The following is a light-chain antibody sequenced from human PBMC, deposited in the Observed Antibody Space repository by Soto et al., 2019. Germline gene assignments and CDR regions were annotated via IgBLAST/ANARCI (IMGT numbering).Light chain of an antibody. Sequence: EIVLTQSPGTLSLSPGERATLSCRASQSVSSSYLAWYQQKPGQAPRLLIYGASSRATGIPDRFSGSGSGTRFTLTISRLEPEDFAVSYCQQFGSSPLFPFGPGT. CDR2: GAS. V-gene: IGKV3-20*01. CDR1: QSVSSSY. J-gene: IGKJ3*01. CDR3: QQFGSSPLFP.